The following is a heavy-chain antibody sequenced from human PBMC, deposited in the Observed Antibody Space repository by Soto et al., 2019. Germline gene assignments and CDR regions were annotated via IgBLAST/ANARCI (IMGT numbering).Heavy chain of an antibody. D-gene: IGHD5-12*01. CDR2: FKNGGDT. V-gene: IGHV4-39*01. CDR1: GVSISSSVSY. Sequence: SETLSLTCIVSGVSISSSVSYWDWIRQPPQNGLEWIGSFKNGGDTYYNPSLKSRVTISADTSKNQYSLKLSSVTAADTAVYFCASHSGQWLGSNFEYWGRGALVTVSS. CDR3: ASHSGQWLGSNFEY. J-gene: IGHJ4*02.